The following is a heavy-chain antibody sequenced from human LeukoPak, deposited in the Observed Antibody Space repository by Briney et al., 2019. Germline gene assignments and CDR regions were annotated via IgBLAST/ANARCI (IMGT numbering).Heavy chain of an antibody. CDR2: VDPEDGET. V-gene: IGHV1-24*01. CDR3: ATDRGYSSSSNRPSYYYYSMDV. D-gene: IGHD6-13*01. J-gene: IGHJ6*03. Sequence: ASVKVSCKASGYTRTELAMHWVRQAPGKGLEWMGGVDPEDGETIYAQKFQGRVTMTEDTSTDTAYMELRSLRSEDTAVYYCATDRGYSSSSNRPSYYYYSMDVWGKGTTVTVSS. CDR1: GYTRTELA.